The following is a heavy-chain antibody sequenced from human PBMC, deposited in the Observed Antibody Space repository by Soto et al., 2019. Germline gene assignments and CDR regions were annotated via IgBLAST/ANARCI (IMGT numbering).Heavy chain of an antibody. CDR2: INTYNGMT. CDR3: AKSPRGEMATD. Sequence: QVPLVQSGGEVKKPGASVTVSCKASGYTFINYHITWVRQAPGQGLEWMAWINTYNGMTDYAQKFQGRVTMTRDTSTSTAYMELRNLGSDDTAVYFCAKSPRGEMATDWSQGTMVTVSS. D-gene: IGHD5-12*01. V-gene: IGHV1-18*01. J-gene: IGHJ4*02. CDR1: GYTFINYH.